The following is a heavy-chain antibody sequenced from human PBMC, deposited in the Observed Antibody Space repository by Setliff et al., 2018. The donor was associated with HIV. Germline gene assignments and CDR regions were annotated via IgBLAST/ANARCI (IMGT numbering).Heavy chain of an antibody. D-gene: IGHD1-26*01. CDR2: IAYTGSG. CDR1: GGSISSRNFY. V-gene: IGHV4-39*07. CDR3: AREVRWELPQGFDH. Sequence: SETLSLTCTASGGSISSRNFYWGWIRQPPGKGLEWIGSIAYTGSGYYNSSLKSRVTISVDTSRNECSLKLTSVTAADTAVYYCAREVRWELPQGFDHWGQGSQVTVSS. J-gene: IGHJ4*02.